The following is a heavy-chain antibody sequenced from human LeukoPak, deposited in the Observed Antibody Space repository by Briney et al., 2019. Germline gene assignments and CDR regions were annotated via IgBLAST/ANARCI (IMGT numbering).Heavy chain of an antibody. J-gene: IGHJ4*02. CDR3: AYLPVYSNPMRDY. D-gene: IGHD6-13*01. CDR2: IIPIFGTA. Sequence: SVKVSCKASGGTFSSYAISWVRQAPGQGLEWMGGIIPIFGTANYAQKFQGRVTITTDESTSTAYMELSSLRSEDTAVYYCAYLPVYSNPMRDYWGQGTLVTVSS. V-gene: IGHV1-69*05. CDR1: GGTFSSYA.